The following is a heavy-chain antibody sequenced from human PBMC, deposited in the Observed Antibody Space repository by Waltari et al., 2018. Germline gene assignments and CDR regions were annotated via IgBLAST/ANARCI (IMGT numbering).Heavy chain of an antibody. D-gene: IGHD1-26*01. J-gene: IGHJ4*02. CDR2: IYSGGST. CDR1: GFTFSSYA. V-gene: IGHV3-23*03. CDR3: ARGLGATGDY. Sequence: EVQLLESGGGLVQPGGSLRLSCAASGFTFSSYAMRWVRQAPGKGLEWVSVIYSGGSTYYADSVKGRFTISRDNSKNTLYLQMNSLRAEDTAVYYCARGLGATGDYWGQGTLVTVSS.